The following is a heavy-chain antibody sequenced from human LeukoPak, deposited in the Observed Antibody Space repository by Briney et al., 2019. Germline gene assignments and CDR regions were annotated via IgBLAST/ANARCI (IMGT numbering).Heavy chain of an antibody. J-gene: IGHJ4*02. V-gene: IGHV3-30-3*01. CDR3: ARASSWYLDY. CDR1: GFPFSSYA. CDR2: ISYDGSNK. D-gene: IGHD6-13*01. Sequence: GSLRLSCAASGFPFSSYAMHWVRQAPGQGLEWVAVISYDGSNKYYADSVKGRFTISRDNSKNTLYLQMNSLRAEDTAVYYCARASSWYLDYWGQGTLVTVSS.